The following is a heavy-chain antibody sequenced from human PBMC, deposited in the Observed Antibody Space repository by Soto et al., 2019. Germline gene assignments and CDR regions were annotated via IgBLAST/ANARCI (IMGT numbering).Heavy chain of an antibody. J-gene: IGHJ4*02. CDR3: AGGNIAAALVY. V-gene: IGHV4-34*01. D-gene: IGHD6-13*01. CDR1: GGSISGHY. CDR2: INHSGRT. Sequence: QVQLQQWGAGLLKPSETLSLTCAVYGGSISGHYWNWIRQPPGKGLEWIGEINHSGRTNYNPSLRSXXTXSXXTSKNQFSLNLGSVTAADTAVYFCAGGNIAAALVYWGQGTLVTVSS.